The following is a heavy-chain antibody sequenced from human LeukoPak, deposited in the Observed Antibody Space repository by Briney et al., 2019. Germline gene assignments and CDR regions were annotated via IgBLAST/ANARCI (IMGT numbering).Heavy chain of an antibody. J-gene: IGHJ6*02. CDR2: INHSGST. CDR3: ARDREAAAGYYYYGMDV. D-gene: IGHD6-13*01. CDR1: GGSFSGYY. Sequence: SETLSLTCAVYGGSFSGYYWSWIRQPPGKGLEWIGEINHSGSTNYNPSLKSRVTISVDTSKNQFSLKLSSVTAADTAVYYCARDREAAAGYYYYGMDVWGQGTTVTVSS. V-gene: IGHV4-34*01.